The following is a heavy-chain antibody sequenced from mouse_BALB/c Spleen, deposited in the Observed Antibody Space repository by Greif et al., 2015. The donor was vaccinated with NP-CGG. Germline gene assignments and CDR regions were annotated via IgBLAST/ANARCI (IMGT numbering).Heavy chain of an antibody. CDR2: INPSTGYT. V-gene: IGHV1-7*01. CDR1: GYTFTSYW. J-gene: IGHJ3*01. D-gene: IGHD2-4*01. CDR3: ARLSTMITSWFAY. Sequence: QVQLQQPGAELAKPGASVKMSCKASGYTFTSYWMHWVKQRPGQGLEWIGYINPSTGYTEYNQKFKDKATLTADKSSSAAYMHLSSLTSEDSAVDYCARLSTMITSWFAYWGQGTLVTVSA.